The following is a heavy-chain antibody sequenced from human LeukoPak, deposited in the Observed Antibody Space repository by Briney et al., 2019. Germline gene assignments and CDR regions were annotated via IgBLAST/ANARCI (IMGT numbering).Heavy chain of an antibody. CDR3: AGHGIAAAGTGSYYYYYYMDV. CDR1: GGSFSGYY. V-gene: IGHV4-34*01. D-gene: IGHD6-13*01. J-gene: IGHJ6*03. Sequence: SETLSLTCAVYGGSFSGYYWSWIRQPPGKGLEWIGEINHSGSTNYNPSLKSRVTISVDTSKNQFSLKLSSVTAADTAVYYCAGHGIAAAGTGSYYYYYYMDVWGKGTTVTVSS. CDR2: INHSGST.